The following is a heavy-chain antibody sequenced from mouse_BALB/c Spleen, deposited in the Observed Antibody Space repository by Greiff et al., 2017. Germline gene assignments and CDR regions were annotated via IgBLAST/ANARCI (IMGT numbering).Heavy chain of an antibody. CDR1: GFAFSSYD. CDR3: ARHNYGLYYAMDC. CDR2: ISSGGGST. V-gene: IGHV5-12-1*01. Sequence: EVHLVESGGGLVKPGGSLKLSCAASGFAFSSYDMSWVRQTPEKRLEWVAYISSGGGSTYYPDTVKGRFTISRDNAKNTLYLQMSSLKSEDTAMYYCARHNYGLYYAMDCWGQGTSVTVSS. D-gene: IGHD1-2*01. J-gene: IGHJ4*01.